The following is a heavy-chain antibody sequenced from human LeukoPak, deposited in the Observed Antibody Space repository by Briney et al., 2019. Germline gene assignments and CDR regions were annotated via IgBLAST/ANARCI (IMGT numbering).Heavy chain of an antibody. Sequence: GGSLRLSCVVSGFTFRTYGMRWVRQAPGKGLEWVAFIYNDGANKYHADSVKGRLTISRDNSKNTLYLQMNSLRAEDTAVYYCAKDVSGLFDYWGQGTLVTVSS. J-gene: IGHJ4*02. V-gene: IGHV3-30*02. CDR3: AKDVSGLFDY. CDR1: GFTFRTYG. CDR2: IYNDGANK. D-gene: IGHD3-22*01.